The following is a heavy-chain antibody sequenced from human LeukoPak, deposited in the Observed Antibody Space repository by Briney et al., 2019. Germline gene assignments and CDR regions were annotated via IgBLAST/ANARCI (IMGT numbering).Heavy chain of an antibody. CDR2: INPNSGGT. V-gene: IGHV1-2*02. CDR1: GYTFTDYF. Sequence: VASVKVSCKASGYTFTDYFVHWVRQAPGEGLEWMGWINPNSGGTNYAQKFQGRVTITRDTSITTAYMELSSLRSDDTAVYYCAKVLGSARVLDYWGQGTLVTVSS. D-gene: IGHD2-8*02. CDR3: AKVLGSARVLDY. J-gene: IGHJ4*02.